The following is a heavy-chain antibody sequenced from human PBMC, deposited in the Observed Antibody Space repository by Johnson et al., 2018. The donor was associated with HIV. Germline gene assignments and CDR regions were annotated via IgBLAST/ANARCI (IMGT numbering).Heavy chain of an antibody. CDR2: LSYDGSNK. V-gene: IGHV3-30*18. CDR1: GFTFSSYG. J-gene: IGHJ3*02. CDR3: AKDLVDTAMDDAFDI. Sequence: QMMLVESGGGVVQPGRSLRLSCAASGFTFSSYGMHWVRQAPGKGLEWVAVLSYDGSNKYYADSVKGRFTISRDNSKNTLYLQMNSLRAEDTAVYYCAKDLVDTAMDDAFDIWGQGTMVTVSS. D-gene: IGHD5-18*01.